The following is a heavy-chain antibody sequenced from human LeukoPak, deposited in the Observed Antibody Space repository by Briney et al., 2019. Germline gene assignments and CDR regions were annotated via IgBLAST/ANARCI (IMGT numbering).Heavy chain of an antibody. CDR2: ISSSSSTI. V-gene: IGHV3-48*01. CDR3: ARDRALRSTPYYYYYYMDV. J-gene: IGHJ6*03. D-gene: IGHD5-12*01. Sequence: GSLRLSCAASGFTFSSYSMNWVRQAPGKGLEWVSYISSSSSTIYYADSVKGRFTISRDNAKNSLYLQMNSLRAEDTAVYYCARDRALRSTPYYYYYYMDVWGKGTTVTVSS. CDR1: GFTFSSYS.